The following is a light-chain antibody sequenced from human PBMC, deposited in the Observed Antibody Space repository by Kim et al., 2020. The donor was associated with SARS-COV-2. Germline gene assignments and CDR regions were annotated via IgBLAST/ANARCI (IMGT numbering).Light chain of an antibody. J-gene: IGLJ1*01. CDR2: YNT. CDR3: PVWDRSSGYVF. CDR1: DIGTKS. Sequence: SYELTQPPSVSVAPGKTARITCGGNDIGTKSVHWYQARPGQAPVMVIYYNTDRPSGIPERVSGSNSGNTATLTISGVEAGDEADYYCPVWDRSSGYVFFG. V-gene: IGLV3-21*04.